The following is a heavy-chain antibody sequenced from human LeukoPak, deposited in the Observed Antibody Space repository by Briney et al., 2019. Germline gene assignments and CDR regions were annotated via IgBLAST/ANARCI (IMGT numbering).Heavy chain of an antibody. CDR3: AKIVYGATAAYYYYMDV. V-gene: IGHV3-23*01. CDR2: ISGSGGST. Sequence: GGTLRLSRAASGFTFSSYGMSWVRQAPGKGLEWVSAISGSGGSTYYADSVKGRFTISRDNSKNTLYLQMNSLRAEDTAVYYCAKIVYGATAAYYYYMDVWGKGTTVTISS. D-gene: IGHD4-17*01. J-gene: IGHJ6*03. CDR1: GFTFSSYG.